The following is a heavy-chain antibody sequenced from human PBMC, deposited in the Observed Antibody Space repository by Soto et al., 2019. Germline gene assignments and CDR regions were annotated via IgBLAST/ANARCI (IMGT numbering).Heavy chain of an antibody. J-gene: IGHJ6*02. V-gene: IGHV3-21*01. CDR1: GFTFSIYS. CDR2: ISSSSSYI. D-gene: IGHD6-19*01. Sequence: PGGSLRLSCAASGFTFSIYSMNWVRQAPGKGLEWVSSISSSSSYIYYADSVKGRFTISRDNAKNSLYLQMNSLRAEDTAVYYCARDFPTSSGLYGMDVWGQGTTVTVSS. CDR3: ARDFPTSSGLYGMDV.